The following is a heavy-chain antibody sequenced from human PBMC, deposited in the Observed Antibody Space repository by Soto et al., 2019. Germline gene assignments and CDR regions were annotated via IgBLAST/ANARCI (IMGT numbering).Heavy chain of an antibody. Sequence: SVKVSCKASGGTFSSYAISWVRQAPGQGLERMGGIIPIFGTANYAQKFQGRVTITADKSTSTAYMELSSLRSEDTAVYYCARDPDYGGNCWGQGTLVTVSS. J-gene: IGHJ4*02. V-gene: IGHV1-69*06. CDR1: GGTFSSYA. CDR3: ARDPDYGGNC. D-gene: IGHD4-17*01. CDR2: IIPIFGTA.